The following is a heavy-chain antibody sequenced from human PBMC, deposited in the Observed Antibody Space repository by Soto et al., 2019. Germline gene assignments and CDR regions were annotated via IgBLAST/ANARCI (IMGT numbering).Heavy chain of an antibody. V-gene: IGHV4-4*08. CDR3: ARGVVAVPPGILRRGDWFDP. Sequence: SETLSLTCTVSGGSITSSYWSWIRRPPGKGLEWIAYIYDTGISGYTPSTSYNPSLKSRVTISEDTSKKLVSLKLTSVAAADTAIYYCARGVVAVPPGILRRGDWFDPWGQGTLVTVSS. CDR1: GGSITSSY. CDR2: IYDTGISGYTPST. J-gene: IGHJ5*02. D-gene: IGHD2-2*01.